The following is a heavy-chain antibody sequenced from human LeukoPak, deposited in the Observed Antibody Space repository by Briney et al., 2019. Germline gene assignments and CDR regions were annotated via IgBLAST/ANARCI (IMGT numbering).Heavy chain of an antibody. V-gene: IGHV3-7*01. CDR2: IKQDGSEK. D-gene: IGHD3-10*01. CDR1: GVSFISYW. CDR3: ARERRFAF. Sequence: PGGSLRLSCAASGVSFISYWMSWVRQAPGKGLEWVANIKQDGSEKYYVDSVKGRFTISRDNAKNSVYLQVNSLRAEDTAVYYCARERRFAFWGQGTLVTVSS. J-gene: IGHJ4*02.